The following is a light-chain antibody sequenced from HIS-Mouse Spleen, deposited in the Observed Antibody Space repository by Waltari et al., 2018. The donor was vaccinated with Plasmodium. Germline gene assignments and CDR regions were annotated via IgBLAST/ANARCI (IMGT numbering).Light chain of an antibody. CDR2: DAS. J-gene: IGKJ2*01. V-gene: IGKV1-33*01. CDR1: QDISNY. CDR3: QQYDNLPRYT. Sequence: DIQMNQSPSSLSSSVGDRVTITCQASQDISNYLNWYQQKPGKAPKLLIYDASNLETGVPSRFSGSGSGTDFTFTISSLQPEDIATYYCQQYDNLPRYTFGQGTKLEIK.